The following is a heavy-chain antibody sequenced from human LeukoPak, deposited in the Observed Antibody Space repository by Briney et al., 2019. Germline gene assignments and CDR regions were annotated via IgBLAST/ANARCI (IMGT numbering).Heavy chain of an antibody. J-gene: IGHJ4*02. Sequence: SETLSLTCTVSGGSISSHYWSWIRQPPGKGLEWIGCIYYSGSTNYNPSLKSRVTISVDTSKNQFSLKLSSVTAADTAVYYCARHSNGGCSSTKCHIDYWGQGTLVTVSS. CDR3: ARHSNGGCSSTKCHIDY. CDR1: GGSISSHY. V-gene: IGHV4-59*08. D-gene: IGHD2-2*01. CDR2: IYYSGST.